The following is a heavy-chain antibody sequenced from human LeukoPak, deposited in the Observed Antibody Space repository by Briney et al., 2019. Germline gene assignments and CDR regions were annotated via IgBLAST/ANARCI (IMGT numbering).Heavy chain of an antibody. CDR1: GFTFSSYS. D-gene: IGHD3-3*01. CDR3: ARAGVDDFWSGYYFDY. J-gene: IGHJ4*02. Sequence: GGSLRLSCAASGFTFSSYSMNWVRKAPGEGLEWVSYISSSSSTIYYADSVKGRFTISRDNAKNSLYLQMNSLRAEDTAVYYCARAGVDDFWSGYYFDYWGQGTLVTVSS. CDR2: ISSSSSTI. V-gene: IGHV3-48*04.